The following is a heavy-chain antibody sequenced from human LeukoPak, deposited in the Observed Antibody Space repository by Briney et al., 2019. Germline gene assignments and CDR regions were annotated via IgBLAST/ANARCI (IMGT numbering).Heavy chain of an antibody. D-gene: IGHD3-10*01. CDR2: IYYSGST. V-gene: IGHV4-59*01. CDR1: GGSISSYY. Sequence: SETLSLTCTVSGGSISSYYWSWIRQPPGKGLEWIGYIYYSGSTNYNPSLKSRVTISVDTSKNQFSLKLSSVTAADTAVYYCARVIRTGYYYGSGSYPYNWFDPWGQGTLVTVSS. CDR3: ARVIRTGYYYGSGSYPYNWFDP. J-gene: IGHJ5*02.